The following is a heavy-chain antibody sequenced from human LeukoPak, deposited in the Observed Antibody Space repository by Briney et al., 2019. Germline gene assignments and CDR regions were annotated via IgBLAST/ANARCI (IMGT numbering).Heavy chain of an antibody. J-gene: IGHJ6*03. CDR1: GFTFSSNS. CDR2: ISSSSSYI. Sequence: GGSLRLSCAASGFTFSSNSMNWVRQAPGKGLEWVPSISSSSSYIYYADSVKGRFTISRDNAKNSLYLQMNSLRAEDTAVYYCARGPVWSGNYYMYVWGKGTTVTVSS. D-gene: IGHD3-3*01. CDR3: ARGPVWSGNYYMYV. V-gene: IGHV3-21*01.